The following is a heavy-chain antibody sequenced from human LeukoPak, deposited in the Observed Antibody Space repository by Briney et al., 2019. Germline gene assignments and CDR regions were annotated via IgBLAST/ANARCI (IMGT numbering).Heavy chain of an antibody. J-gene: IGHJ4*02. Sequence: SETLSLTCTVSGDSITTYYWNWIRQPPGKPLEWLGYVYYNDSPNYTPSLKSRLTISIHTSKNQFSLQLSSVTATDTAVYYCARHGSGWSFDFGGEGNLVTVSS. CDR3: ARHGSGWSFDF. V-gene: IGHV4-59*08. D-gene: IGHD6-19*01. CDR2: VYYNDSP. CDR1: GDSITTYY.